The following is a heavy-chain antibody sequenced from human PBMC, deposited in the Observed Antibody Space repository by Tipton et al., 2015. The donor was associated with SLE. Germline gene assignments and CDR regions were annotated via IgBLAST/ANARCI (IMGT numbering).Heavy chain of an antibody. CDR1: GGSFSGYY. D-gene: IGHD3-16*02. V-gene: IGHV4-34*01. CDR3: ARTQYTFGGVIAPFDY. Sequence: TLSLTCAVYGGSFSGYYWSWFRQPPGKGLEWIGEINHSGSTNYNPSLKSRVTISVDTSKNQFSLKLSSVTAADTAVYYCARTQYTFGGVIAPFDYWGQGTLVTVSS. J-gene: IGHJ4*02. CDR2: INHSGST.